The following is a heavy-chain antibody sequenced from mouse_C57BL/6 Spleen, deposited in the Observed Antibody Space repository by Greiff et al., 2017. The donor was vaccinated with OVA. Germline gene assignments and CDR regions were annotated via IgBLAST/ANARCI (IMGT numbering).Heavy chain of an antibody. J-gene: IGHJ2*01. CDR3: ARDPTGYYFDY. V-gene: IGHV14-3*01. CDR2: IDPANGNT. Sequence: VQLQQSVAELVRPGASVKLSCTASGFNIKHTYMHWVKQRPEQGLEWIGRIDPANGNTKYAPKFQGKATITADTYSNTAYLQLSSLTSEDTAIYYGARDPTGYYFDYWGQGTTLTVSS. CDR1: GFNIKHTY. D-gene: IGHD2-10*01.